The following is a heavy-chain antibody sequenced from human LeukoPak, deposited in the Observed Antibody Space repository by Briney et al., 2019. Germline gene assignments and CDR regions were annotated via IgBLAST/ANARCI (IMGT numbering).Heavy chain of an antibody. CDR3: ARTSYDSSGYTSYYFDY. D-gene: IGHD3-22*01. CDR1: GGSISSGGYS. Sequence: SPSQTLSLTCAVSGGSISSGGYSWSWIRQPPGKGLEWIGYIYHSGSTYYNPSLKSRVTISVDRSKNQFSLKLGSVTAADTAVYYCARTSYDSSGYTSYYFDYWGQGTLVTVSS. CDR2: IYHSGST. J-gene: IGHJ4*02. V-gene: IGHV4-30-2*01.